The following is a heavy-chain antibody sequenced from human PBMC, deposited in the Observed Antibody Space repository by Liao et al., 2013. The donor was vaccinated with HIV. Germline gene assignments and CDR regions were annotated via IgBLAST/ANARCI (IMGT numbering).Heavy chain of an antibody. V-gene: IGHV4-39*07. CDR2: LYFSGST. CDR1: GGSISSSGYY. CDR3: ARSLLRYPWYFDL. Sequence: QLQLQESGPGLVKPSETLSLTCTVSGGSISSSGYYWGWIRQPPGKGLEWIGSLYFSGSTNYNPSLKSRVTISVDTSKNQFSLKLSSVTAADTAVYYCARSLLRYPWYFDLWGRGTLVTVSS. D-gene: IGHD3-9*01. J-gene: IGHJ2*01.